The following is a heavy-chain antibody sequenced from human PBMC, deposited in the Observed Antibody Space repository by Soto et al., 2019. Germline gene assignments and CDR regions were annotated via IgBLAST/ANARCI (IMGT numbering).Heavy chain of an antibody. V-gene: IGHV4-4*07. CDR2: IYTGGST. J-gene: IGHJ4*02. CDR3: ARANVGPPGGGSWTMPFDF. D-gene: IGHD2-15*01. Sequence: SETLSLTCSVSGDSVRNYYWSWFRQPAGKGLEWIGRIYTGGSTNYNPSLKSRVTLSVDTSKNQFSLRLTSVTAADTAVYYCARANVGPPGGGSWTMPFDFWGQGTLVTVSS. CDR1: GDSVRNYY.